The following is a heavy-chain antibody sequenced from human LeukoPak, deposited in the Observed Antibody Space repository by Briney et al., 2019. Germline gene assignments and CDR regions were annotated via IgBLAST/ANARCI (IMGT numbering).Heavy chain of an antibody. D-gene: IGHD2-15*01. V-gene: IGHV1-69*05. Sequence: SVKVSCKASGYTFTGYYMHWVRQAPGQGLEWVGGIIPIFGTANYAQKFQGRVTITTDESTSTAYMELSSLRSEDTAVYYCARERGYCSGGSCYTQYYFDYWGQGTLVTVSS. CDR1: GYTFTGYY. J-gene: IGHJ4*02. CDR3: ARERGYCSGGSCYTQYYFDY. CDR2: IIPIFGTA.